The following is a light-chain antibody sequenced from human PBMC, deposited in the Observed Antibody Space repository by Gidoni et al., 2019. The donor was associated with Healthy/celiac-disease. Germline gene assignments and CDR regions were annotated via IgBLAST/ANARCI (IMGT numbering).Light chain of an antibody. CDR1: QSISSH. V-gene: IGKV1-39*01. Sequence: DIQMTQYPSSLSASVGDRVTITCRASQSISSHLNWYQQKPGKAPKLLIYAASSLQSGVPSRFSGSGSGTDFTLTISSLQPEDFATYYCQQSYSTPPYTFGQGTKLEIK. CDR2: AAS. CDR3: QQSYSTPPYT. J-gene: IGKJ2*01.